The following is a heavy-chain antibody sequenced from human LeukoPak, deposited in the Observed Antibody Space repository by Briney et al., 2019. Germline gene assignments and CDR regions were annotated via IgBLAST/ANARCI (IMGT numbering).Heavy chain of an antibody. D-gene: IGHD3-9*01. Sequence: SETLSLTCTVSDGSISSYYWSWIRQPAGKGLEWIGRIYSSGTTNYNPSLKSRVTMSVDTSKNQFSLRLSSVTAADTAVYYCARGYNVLTGYYYFDYWGQGTLGTVSS. CDR1: DGSISSYY. V-gene: IGHV4-4*07. CDR3: ARGYNVLTGYYYFDY. J-gene: IGHJ4*02. CDR2: IYSSGTT.